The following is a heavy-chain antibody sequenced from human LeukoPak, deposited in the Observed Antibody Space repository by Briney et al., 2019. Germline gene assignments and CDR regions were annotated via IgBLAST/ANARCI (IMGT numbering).Heavy chain of an antibody. Sequence: PSETLPLTRAVYGGSFSGYYWSWIRQPPGKGLEWIGEINHSGSTNYNPSLKSRVTISVDTSKNQFSLKLSSVTAADTAVYYCARGLMGSDDYVWGSYRTPYYFDYWGQGTLVTVSS. D-gene: IGHD3-16*02. V-gene: IGHV4-34*01. J-gene: IGHJ4*02. CDR3: ARGLMGSDDYVWGSYRTPYYFDY. CDR2: INHSGST. CDR1: GGSFSGYY.